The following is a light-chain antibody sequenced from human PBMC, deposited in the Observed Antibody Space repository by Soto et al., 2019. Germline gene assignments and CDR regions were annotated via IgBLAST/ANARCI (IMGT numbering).Light chain of an antibody. V-gene: IGLV1-44*01. CDR1: KSNIGSND. Sequence: QSVLTQSPSASGTPGQKVTISCSGSKSNIGSNDVSWYHQFPAMAPKLLIYSNDQRPSGVPDRISGSKSGTSASLAISGLQSEDEADYYCAAWDDSLNGWVFGGGTKLTVL. CDR3: AAWDDSLNGWV. CDR2: SND. J-gene: IGLJ3*02.